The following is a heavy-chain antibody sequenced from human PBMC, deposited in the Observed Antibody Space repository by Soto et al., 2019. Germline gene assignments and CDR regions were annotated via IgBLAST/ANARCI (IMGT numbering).Heavy chain of an antibody. V-gene: IGHV3-30*18. J-gene: IGHJ4*02. D-gene: IGHD3-22*01. CDR3: AKEGVTYYYDSSGYYDFDY. CDR2: ISYDGSNK. Sequence: GGSLRLSCAASGFTFSSYGMHWVRQAPGKGLEWVAVISYDGSNKYYADSVKGRFTISRDNSKNTLYLQMNSLRAEDTAVYYCAKEGVTYYYDSSGYYDFDYWGQGTLVTVSS. CDR1: GFTFSSYG.